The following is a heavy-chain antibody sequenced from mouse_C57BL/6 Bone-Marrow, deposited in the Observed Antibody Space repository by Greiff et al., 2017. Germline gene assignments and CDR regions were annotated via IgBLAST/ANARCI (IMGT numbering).Heavy chain of an antibody. CDR2: ISSGGSYT. V-gene: IGHV5-6*01. CDR1: GFTFSSYG. CDR3: ARQAAQATFAY. Sequence: VQLKESGGDLVKPGGSLKLSCAASGFTFSSYGMSWVRQTPDKRLEWVATISSGGSYTYYPDSVKGRFTISRDNAKNTLYLQMSSLKSEDTAMYYCARQAAQATFAYWGQGTLVTVSA. J-gene: IGHJ3*01. D-gene: IGHD3-2*02.